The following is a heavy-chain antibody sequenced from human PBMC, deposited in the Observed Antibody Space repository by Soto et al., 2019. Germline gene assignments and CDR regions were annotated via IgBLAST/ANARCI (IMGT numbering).Heavy chain of an antibody. V-gene: IGHV4-30-4*08. Sequence: QVQLQQSGPGLVKPSQTLSLTCTVSGDSISSDYYHWTWIRQSPGKGLEWIGYIHHSGSILYNPSLKSRVTISVDTSTNQFSLHLTSVTAADTAVYFCASEDDGGDSLDVWGQGTTVTVS. J-gene: IGHJ6*02. CDR3: ASEDDGGDSLDV. CDR1: GDSISSDYYH. CDR2: IHHSGSI. D-gene: IGHD2-21*02.